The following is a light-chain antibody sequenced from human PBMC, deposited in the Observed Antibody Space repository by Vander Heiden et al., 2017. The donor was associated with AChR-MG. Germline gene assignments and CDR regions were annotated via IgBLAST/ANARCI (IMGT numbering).Light chain of an antibody. V-gene: IGKV1-39*01. J-gene: IGKJ2*01. CDR3: QQGHSSPHT. Sequence: DIQMTQSPSSLPASVGERVSITCRASQSISTYLNWEQLKPGKAPKLLIYATSDLQSGVPSRFSGGGSGTDFTLTSSSLQPEDFATYYCQQGHSSPHTFGQGTNLEIK. CDR1: QSISTY. CDR2: ATS.